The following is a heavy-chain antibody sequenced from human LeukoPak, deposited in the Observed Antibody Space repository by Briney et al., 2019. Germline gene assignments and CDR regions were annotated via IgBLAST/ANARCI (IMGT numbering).Heavy chain of an antibody. J-gene: IGHJ4*02. CDR2: TNPNSGGT. V-gene: IGHV1-2*02. CDR3: AKDQGGWGGGDCCPLDY. D-gene: IGHD2-21*01. CDR1: GYTFTDYY. Sequence: ASVKVSCKPSGYTFTDYYIHWVRQAPGQGLEWMGWTNPNSGGTKYTQKFQGRVTMTRDTSIATAYLELSSLRSDDTAVYYCAKDQGGWGGGDCCPLDYWGQGTLVTVSS.